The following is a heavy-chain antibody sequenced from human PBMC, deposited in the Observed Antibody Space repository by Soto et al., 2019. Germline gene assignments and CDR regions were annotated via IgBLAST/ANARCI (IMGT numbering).Heavy chain of an antibody. CDR2: IWYDGSNK. CDR3: AREVGFLSWSEYFQAFDY. CDR1: GFTFSSYG. J-gene: IGHJ4*02. Sequence: QVQLVESGGGVVQPGRSLRLSCAASGFTFSSYGMHWVRQAPGKGLEWVAVIWYDGSNKYYADSVKGRFTISRDNSKNTLYLQMNSLRAEDTAVYYCAREVGFLSWSEYFQAFDYWGQGTLVTVSS. V-gene: IGHV3-33*01. D-gene: IGHD1-26*01.